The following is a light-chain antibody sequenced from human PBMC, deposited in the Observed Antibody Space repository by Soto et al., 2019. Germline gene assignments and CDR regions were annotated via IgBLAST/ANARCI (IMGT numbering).Light chain of an antibody. V-gene: IGLV1-44*01. CDR1: SSNFGSNT. Sequence: QSVLTQPPSASGTPGQRVTISCSGSSSNFGSNTVNWYQQLPGTAPKLLIYSNNQRPSGVPDRFSGSKSGTSASLAISGLQSEDEADYYCAAWDDSLNVHYVFGTGTKVTV. CDR2: SNN. CDR3: AAWDDSLNVHYV. J-gene: IGLJ1*01.